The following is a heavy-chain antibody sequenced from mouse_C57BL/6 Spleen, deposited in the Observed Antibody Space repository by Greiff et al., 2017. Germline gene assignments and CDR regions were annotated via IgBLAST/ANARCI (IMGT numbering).Heavy chain of an antibody. D-gene: IGHD4-1*01. J-gene: IGHJ1*03. Sequence: EVQLQQSGAELVKPGASVKLSCTASGFNIKDYYMHWVKQRTEQGLEWIGRIDPEDGETKYDPKFQGKATITADTSSNTAYLQLSSLTSEDTAVDDCARERDGTGTGWYFDVWGTGTTVTVSS. CDR3: ARERDGTGTGWYFDV. CDR2: IDPEDGET. CDR1: GFNIKDYY. V-gene: IGHV14-2*01.